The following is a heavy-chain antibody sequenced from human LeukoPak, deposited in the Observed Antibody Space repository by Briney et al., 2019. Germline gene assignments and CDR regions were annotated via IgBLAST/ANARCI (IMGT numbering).Heavy chain of an antibody. CDR3: AKVSAGTPTFDY. D-gene: IGHD6-13*01. Sequence: GGSLRLSCAASGFTFSSYAMSWVRQAPGKGLEWVSAISGSGGSTYYADSVKGRFTISRDNSKNRLYLQMNSLRAEDTAVYYCAKVSAGTPTFDYWGQGTLVTVSS. CDR1: GFTFSSYA. CDR2: ISGSGGST. J-gene: IGHJ4*02. V-gene: IGHV3-23*01.